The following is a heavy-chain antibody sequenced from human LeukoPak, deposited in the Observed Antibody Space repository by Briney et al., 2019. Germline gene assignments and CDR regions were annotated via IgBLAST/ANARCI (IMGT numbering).Heavy chain of an antibody. V-gene: IGHV3-7*01. J-gene: IGHJ4*02. D-gene: IGHD6-25*01. CDR1: GFTFSSYW. Sequence: GGSLRLSCTVSGFTFSSYWMSWVRQAPGKGLEWVANIKQDGSEKYYVDSVKGRFTISRDNAKNSLYLQMSSLRVEDTAVYYCARDRHIAAAGYYFDYWGQGTLVTVSS. CDR3: ARDRHIAAAGYYFDY. CDR2: IKQDGSEK.